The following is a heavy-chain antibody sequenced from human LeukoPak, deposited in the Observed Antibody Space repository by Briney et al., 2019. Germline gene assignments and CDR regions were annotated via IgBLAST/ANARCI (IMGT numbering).Heavy chain of an antibody. J-gene: IGHJ5*02. CDR3: ARGDSSTGWWFDP. V-gene: IGHV3-7*01. CDR2: INPDGSTK. CDR1: GFTFSYNW. Sequence: GGSLRLSCAASGFTFSYNWMSWVRQAAGKGLEWVANINPDGSTKLYVGSGRGRFTISRDNAKNSLYLDMNSLRVDDTAVYYCARGDSSTGWWFDPWGQGTLVTVSS. D-gene: IGHD6-13*01.